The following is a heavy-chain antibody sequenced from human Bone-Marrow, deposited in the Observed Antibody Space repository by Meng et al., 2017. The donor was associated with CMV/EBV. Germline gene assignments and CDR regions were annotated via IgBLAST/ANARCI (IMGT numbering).Heavy chain of an antibody. D-gene: IGHD2-2*01. CDR2: ISAYKGNT. CDR1: GYTFTSYG. Sequence: ASVKVSCKASGYTFTSYGISWVRQAPGQGLEWMGWISAYKGNTNYAQKLQGRVTMTTDTSTSTAYMELRSLRSDDTAVYYCVRSTSDKVRARLLDYWGQGTLVTVSS. J-gene: IGHJ4*02. CDR3: VRSTSDKVRARLLDY. V-gene: IGHV1-18*01.